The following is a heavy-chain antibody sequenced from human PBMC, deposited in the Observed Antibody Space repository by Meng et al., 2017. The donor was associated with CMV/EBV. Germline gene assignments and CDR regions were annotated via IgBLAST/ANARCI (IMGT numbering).Heavy chain of an antibody. Sequence: SQTLSLTCAISGDSVSGNSAAWNWIRQSPSRGLEWLGRTYYRSKWYNDYAVSVKSRITINPDTSKNQFSLQLNSVTPEDTAVYYCARGGSGSYPYYYYGMDVWGQGTTVTVSS. CDR3: ARGGSGSYPYYYYGMDV. CDR1: GDSVSGNSAA. D-gene: IGHD1-26*01. V-gene: IGHV6-1*01. CDR2: TYYRSKWYN. J-gene: IGHJ6*02.